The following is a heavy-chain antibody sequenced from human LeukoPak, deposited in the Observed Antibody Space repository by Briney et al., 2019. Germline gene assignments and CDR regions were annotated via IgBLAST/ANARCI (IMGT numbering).Heavy chain of an antibody. CDR1: GYTFTSYY. D-gene: IGHD1-26*01. V-gene: IGHV1-46*01. CDR2: VNPSAGSA. J-gene: IGHJ3*02. Sequence: ASVKLSCKASGYTFTSYYIHWVRHAPGQGLEWMGIVNPSAGSATYAQKFQGRVTMTRDTSTTTVYMELSSLRSEDTAVYYCARDIGIDAFDIWGQGTKVTVSS. CDR3: ARDIGIDAFDI.